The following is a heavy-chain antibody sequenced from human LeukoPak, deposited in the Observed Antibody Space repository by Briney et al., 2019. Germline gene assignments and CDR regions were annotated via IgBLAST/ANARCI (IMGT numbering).Heavy chain of an antibody. J-gene: IGHJ4*02. CDR2: ISSSSTTT. V-gene: IGHV3-48*04. CDR1: GFTFSSYS. CDR3: ARARTNDY. Sequence: PGGSLRLSCAASGFTFSSYSMNWVRQAPGKGLEWVSYISSSSTTTYYADSVKGRFTISRDHAKNSLYLQMNSLRVEDTAVYYCARARTNDYWGQGTLVTVSS.